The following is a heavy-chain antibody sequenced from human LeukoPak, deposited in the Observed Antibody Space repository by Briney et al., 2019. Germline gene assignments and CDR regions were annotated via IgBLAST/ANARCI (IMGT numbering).Heavy chain of an antibody. V-gene: IGHV4-59*01. Sequence: KTSETLSLTCTVSGGSISGNQWSWIRQPPGKGLEWIGYISYSGSTNYSPSLKSRVTISVDTSKNQFSLRLSSVTAADTAVYYCARVKRFYDFWSGYRAFDIWGQGTMVTVSS. CDR1: GGSISGNQ. J-gene: IGHJ3*02. CDR3: ARVKRFYDFWSGYRAFDI. D-gene: IGHD3-3*01. CDR2: ISYSGST.